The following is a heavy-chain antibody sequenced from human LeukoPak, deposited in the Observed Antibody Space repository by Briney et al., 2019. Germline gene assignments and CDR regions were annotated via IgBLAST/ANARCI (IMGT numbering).Heavy chain of an antibody. Sequence: PGGSLRLSCAASGFTFSSCAMSWVRQAPGKGLEWVSATDGSGGSTFYGDSVRGRFTISRDNSKNTLYLQMNSLRVEDTAVYYCAKMAWLGDLSGEDYWGQGILVTVSS. V-gene: IGHV3-23*01. CDR3: AKMAWLGDLSGEDY. J-gene: IGHJ4*02. CDR2: TDGSGGST. D-gene: IGHD3-10*01. CDR1: GFTFSSCA.